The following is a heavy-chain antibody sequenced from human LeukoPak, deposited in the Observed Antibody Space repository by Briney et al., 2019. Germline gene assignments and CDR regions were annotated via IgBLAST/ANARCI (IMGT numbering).Heavy chain of an antibody. V-gene: IGHV3-30*04. CDR3: ARPPAYEVVY. CDR2: ISYDGSNK. Sequence: PGGSLRLSCAASGFTFSSYAMHRVRRAPGKGLEWVAVISYDGSNKYYADSVKGRFTISRDNSKNTLYLQMNSLRAEDTAVYYCARPPAYEVVYWGQGTLVTVSS. J-gene: IGHJ4*02. D-gene: IGHD3-16*01. CDR1: GFTFSSYA.